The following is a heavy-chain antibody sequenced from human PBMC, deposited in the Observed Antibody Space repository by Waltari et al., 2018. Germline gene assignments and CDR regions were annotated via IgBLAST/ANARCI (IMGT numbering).Heavy chain of an antibody. CDR3: GRYSTYPDVCLDP. CDR2: VYYSGAA. D-gene: IGHD3-16*02. J-gene: IGHJ5*02. Sequence: QLQLQESGPGLVKPSETLYPTCTLSGGSIRPSRYYWGWIRQPPGKGLEWIGSVYYSGAAYYSPSLKSRVTILVDTSKNQFSLTLSSVTVADTAVYYCGRYSTYPDVCLDPWGQGTLVTVSP. V-gene: IGHV4-39*07. CDR1: GGSIRPSRYY.